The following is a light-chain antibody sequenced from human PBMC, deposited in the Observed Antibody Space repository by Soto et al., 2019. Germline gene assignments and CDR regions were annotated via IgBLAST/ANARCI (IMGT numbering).Light chain of an antibody. Sequence: DIVMTQSPLSLTVTPGEPASISCRSSRSLLKANGYTYFHWFLQKPGQSPRLLIYLGYNRAPGVPGRFSGTGSGTDFTLKISRVEAEDVGVYYCMQTLESRTFGQGTKVDIK. V-gene: IGKV2-28*01. CDR1: RSLLKANGYTY. J-gene: IGKJ1*01. CDR3: MQTLESRT. CDR2: LGY.